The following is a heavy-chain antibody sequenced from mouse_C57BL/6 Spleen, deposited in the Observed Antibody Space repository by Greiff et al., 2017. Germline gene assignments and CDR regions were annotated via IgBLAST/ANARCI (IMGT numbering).Heavy chain of an antibody. CDR3: VREGYYLYYAMDY. CDR1: GFSFNTYA. CDR2: IRSKSNNYAT. V-gene: IGHV10-1*01. Sequence: GGGLVQPKGSLKLSCAASGFSFNTYAMNWVRQAPGKGLEWVARIRSKSNNYATYYADSVKDRFTISRDDSESMLYLQMNNLKTEDTAMYYCVREGYYLYYAMDYWGQGTSVTVSS. J-gene: IGHJ4*01. D-gene: IGHD2-3*01.